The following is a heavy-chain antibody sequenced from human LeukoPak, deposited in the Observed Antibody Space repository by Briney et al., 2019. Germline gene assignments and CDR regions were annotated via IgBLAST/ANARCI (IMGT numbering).Heavy chain of an antibody. J-gene: IGHJ4*02. D-gene: IGHD1-7*01. Sequence: GRSLRLSCAASGFTFDDYAMHWVRQAPGKGLEWVSGISWNSGSIGYADSVKGRFTISRDNAKNSLYLQMNSLRAEDTALYYCAKDMAGTFDYWGQGTLVTVSS. CDR3: AKDMAGTFDY. CDR1: GFTFDDYA. V-gene: IGHV3-9*01. CDR2: ISWNSGSI.